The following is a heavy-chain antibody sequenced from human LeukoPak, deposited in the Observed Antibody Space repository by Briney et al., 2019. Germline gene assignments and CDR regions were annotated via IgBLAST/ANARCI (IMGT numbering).Heavy chain of an antibody. V-gene: IGHV1-69*01. CDR1: GGTFSSYA. CDR2: IIPIFGTA. J-gene: IGHJ5*02. Sequence: VASVKVSCKASGGTFSSYAISWVRQAPGQGLEWMGGIIPIFGTANYAQKFQGRVTITADESTSTAYMELSSLRSEDTAVYYCARDIEYCSSTSCYAGRFDPWGQGTLVTVSS. CDR3: ARDIEYCSSTSCYAGRFDP. D-gene: IGHD2-2*01.